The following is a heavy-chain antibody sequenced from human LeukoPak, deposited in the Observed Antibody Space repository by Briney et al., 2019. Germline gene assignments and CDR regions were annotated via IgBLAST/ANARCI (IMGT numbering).Heavy chain of an antibody. CDR1: GFPFSSYW. CDR3: ARGPLNEYSSSSGYYYYGVDV. V-gene: IGHV3-21*01. D-gene: IGHD6-6*01. J-gene: IGHJ6*02. CDR2: ISTSSSYM. Sequence: GGSLRLSCVASGFPFSSYWMTWVRQAPGKGLEWVSSISTSSSYMYYVDSVKGRFTISRDNAKNSLYLQMNSLRAEDTAVYFCARGPLNEYSSSSGYYYYGVDVWGQGTTVTVSS.